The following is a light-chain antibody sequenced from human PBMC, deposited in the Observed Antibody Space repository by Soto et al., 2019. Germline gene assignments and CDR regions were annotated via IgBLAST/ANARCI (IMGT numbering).Light chain of an antibody. V-gene: IGKV1-5*03. CDR1: QSIGSW. CDR2: KAS. J-gene: IGKJ1*01. CDR3: QQYNSYWT. Sequence: DIQMTQSPSTLSASVGDRVTITCRASQSIGSWLAWYQQKPGKAPKVLIYKASTLESGVPSRFSGSGSGTEFTLTISSLQPDDFATYFCQQYNSYWTFGQGTKVDIK.